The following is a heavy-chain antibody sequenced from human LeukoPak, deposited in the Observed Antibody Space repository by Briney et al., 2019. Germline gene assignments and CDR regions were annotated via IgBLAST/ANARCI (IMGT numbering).Heavy chain of an antibody. Sequence: GGSLRLSCAASGFSFNTYSMSWVRQAPGKGLEWVGIISRTSESIFYADSLKGRFTISRDNAKNSLYLQMNGLRAEDTAAYYCARGEQWLGIDYWGQGTLVTVSS. V-gene: IGHV3-21*01. CDR3: ARGEQWLGIDY. CDR2: ISRTSESI. CDR1: GFSFNTYS. D-gene: IGHD6-19*01. J-gene: IGHJ4*02.